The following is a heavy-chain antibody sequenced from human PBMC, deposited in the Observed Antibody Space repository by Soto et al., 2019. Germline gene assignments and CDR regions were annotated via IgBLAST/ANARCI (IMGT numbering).Heavy chain of an antibody. Sequence: QITLKESGPTLVKPTQTLTLTCTFSGFSLNTRGVGVGWIRQPPGKALEWLALISWDGEKRYRPSLKTRLTVTKDTSENQVVLTMTNMEPVDTATYYCAHRRGDLLTCHYYFDFWGQGTLVTVSS. D-gene: IGHD3-9*01. CDR3: AHRRGDLLTCHYYFDF. V-gene: IGHV2-5*02. CDR2: ISWDGEK. CDR1: GFSLNTRGVG. J-gene: IGHJ4*02.